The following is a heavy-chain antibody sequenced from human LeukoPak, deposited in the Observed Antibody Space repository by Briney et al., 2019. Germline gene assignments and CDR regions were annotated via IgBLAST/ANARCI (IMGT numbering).Heavy chain of an antibody. CDR3: ARDDNRHILTGYSRLRY. D-gene: IGHD3-9*01. CDR2: IIPIFGTA. Sequence: SVKVSCTASGGTFSSYAISWVRQAPGQGLEWMGGIIPIFGTANYAQKFQGRVTITADESTSTAYMELSSLRSEDTAVYYCARDDNRHILTGYSRLRYWGQGTLVTVSS. V-gene: IGHV1-69*13. CDR1: GGTFSSYA. J-gene: IGHJ4*02.